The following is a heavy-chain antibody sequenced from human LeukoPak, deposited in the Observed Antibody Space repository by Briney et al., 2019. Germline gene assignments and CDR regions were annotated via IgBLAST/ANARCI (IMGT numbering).Heavy chain of an antibody. CDR1: GGSISSYY. CDR2: IYYSGST. J-gene: IGHJ5*02. CDR3: ARHEVGGYNPNWFDP. Sequence: SETLSLTCTVSGGSISSYYWSWIRQPPGKGLEWIGYIYYSGSTNYNPSLKSRVTISVDTSKNQFSLKLSSVTAADTAVYYCARHEVGGYNPNWFDPWGQGTLVTVSS. D-gene: IGHD5-24*01. V-gene: IGHV4-59*08.